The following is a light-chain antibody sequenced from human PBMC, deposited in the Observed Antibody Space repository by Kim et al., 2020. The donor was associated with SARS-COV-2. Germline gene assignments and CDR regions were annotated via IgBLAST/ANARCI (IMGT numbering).Light chain of an antibody. CDR2: GKN. J-gene: IGLJ2*01. CDR3: NSRDSNDNVV. V-gene: IGLV3-19*01. Sequence: VAWGQTVSITCQGDSLRRYYATWYQQKPGQAPILVIYGKNNRPSGIPDRFSGSSSGNTASLTITGTQAGDEADYYCNSRDSNDNVVFGGGTQLTVL. CDR1: SLRRYY.